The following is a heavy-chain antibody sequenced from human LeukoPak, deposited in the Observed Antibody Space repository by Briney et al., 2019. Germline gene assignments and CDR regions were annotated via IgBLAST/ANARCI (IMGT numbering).Heavy chain of an antibody. J-gene: IGHJ4*02. V-gene: IGHV4-34*01. CDR2: INHSGST. D-gene: IGHD3-10*01. CDR1: GGSFSGYY. CDR3: ARSGSSHFDY. Sequence: SETLSLTCAVYGGSFSGYYWSWIRQPPEKGLEWIGEINHSGSTNYNPSLKSRVTISVDTSKNQFSLKLGSVTAADTAVYYCARSGSSHFDYWGQGTLVTVSS.